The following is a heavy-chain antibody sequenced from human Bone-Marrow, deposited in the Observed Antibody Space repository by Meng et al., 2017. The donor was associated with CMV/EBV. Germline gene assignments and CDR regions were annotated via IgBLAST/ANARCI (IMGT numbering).Heavy chain of an antibody. J-gene: IGHJ4*02. CDR1: GFTFDDYG. D-gene: IGHD1-26*01. CDR3: ARDRFPGHSGSYPLGY. CDR2: MNWNGGST. V-gene: IGHV3-20*04. Sequence: GESLKISCAASGFTFDDYGMSWVRQTPGKGLEWVSGMNWNGGSTGYADSVKGLFTISRDNANTSLYLQMNSLRVEDTAVYYCARDRFPGHSGSYPLGYWGQGTLVTVSS.